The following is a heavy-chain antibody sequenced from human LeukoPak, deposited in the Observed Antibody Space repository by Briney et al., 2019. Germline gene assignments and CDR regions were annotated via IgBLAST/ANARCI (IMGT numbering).Heavy chain of an antibody. CDR2: IKTKIDGETT. CDR3: TTGIVGATTDY. V-gene: IGHV3-15*01. CDR1: DFNFNYVW. Sequence: GGSLRLSCAASDFNFNYVWMSWVRQAPGKGLEWVGRIKTKIDGETTDYAAPVKGRFTISRDDSKNTLYLQMNSLKTEDTAVYYCTTGIVGATTDYWGQGTLVTVSS. J-gene: IGHJ4*02. D-gene: IGHD1-26*01.